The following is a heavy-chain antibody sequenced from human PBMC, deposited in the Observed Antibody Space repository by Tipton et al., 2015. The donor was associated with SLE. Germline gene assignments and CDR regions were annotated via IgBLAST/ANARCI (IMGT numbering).Heavy chain of an antibody. V-gene: IGHV4-4*07. CDR1: DDSISGYY. D-gene: IGHD2-2*01. J-gene: IGHJ4*02. Sequence: LSLTCTVSDDSISGYYWSWIRQPAGRGLEWIGRIYSSGTTNYNPSLKSRLSISIDTSNNQFSLKLNSVTAADTAVYYCARGERSSMPDCWGQGTLVTVSS. CDR3: ARGERSSMPDC. CDR2: IYSSGTT.